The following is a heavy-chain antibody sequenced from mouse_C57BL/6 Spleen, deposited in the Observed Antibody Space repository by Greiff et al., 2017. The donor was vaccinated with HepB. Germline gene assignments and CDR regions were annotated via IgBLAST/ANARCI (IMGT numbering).Heavy chain of an antibody. CDR1: GYTFTDYY. V-gene: IGHV1-19*01. CDR2: INPYNGGT. D-gene: IGHD2-3*01. J-gene: IGHJ4*01. Sequence: EVQLQQSGPVLVKPGASVKMSCKASGYTFTDYYMNWVKQSHGKSLEWIGVINPYNGGTSYNQKFKGKATLTVDKSSSTAYMELNSLTSEDSAVYYCARSYWDGYYSGAMDYWGQGTSVTVSS. CDR3: ARSYWDGYYSGAMDY.